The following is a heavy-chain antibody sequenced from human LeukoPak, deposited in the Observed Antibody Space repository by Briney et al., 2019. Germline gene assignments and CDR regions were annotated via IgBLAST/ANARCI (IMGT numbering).Heavy chain of an antibody. J-gene: IGHJ4*02. V-gene: IGHV4-61*01. D-gene: IGHD6-19*01. CDR1: GCSVSRGSFY. Sequence: SETLSLTCTVSGCSVSRGSFYWIWLGQPPGKGLEWIGYSTYSGNTNYNPSLKSRVTISVDTSKNQFSLKLSSVTAADTAVDYCARDGSGWSDYFDYWGQGTLVTVSS. CDR2: STYSGNT. CDR3: ARDGSGWSDYFDY.